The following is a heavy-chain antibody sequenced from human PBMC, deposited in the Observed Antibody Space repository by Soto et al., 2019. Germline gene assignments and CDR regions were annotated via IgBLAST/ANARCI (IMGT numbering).Heavy chain of an antibody. CDR2: ISYDGSNK. V-gene: IGHV3-30-3*02. CDR3: ARRPVTYYFDY. CDR1: IYLLRNCY. Sequence: QVQLVESGGGGVAPEGSQRLSCGVWIYLLRNCYMQGTRESPREALEWVAVISYDGSNKYYADSVKGRFTISRDNSKNTLYLQMNSLRAEDTAVYYCARRPVTYYFDYWGQGTLVTVSS. D-gene: IGHD4-17*01. J-gene: IGHJ4*02.